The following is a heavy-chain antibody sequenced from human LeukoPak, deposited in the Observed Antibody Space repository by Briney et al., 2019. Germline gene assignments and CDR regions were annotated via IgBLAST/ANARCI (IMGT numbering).Heavy chain of an antibody. CDR3: ARADYDFWSGYHDY. CDR2: IYYSGST. J-gene: IGHJ4*02. Sequence: SQTLSLTCTVSGGSISSGDYYWSWIRQHPGKGLEWIGYIYYSGSTYYNPSLKSRVTISVDTSKNQFSLKLSSVTAADTAVYYCARADYDFWSGYHDYWGQGTLVTVSS. CDR1: GGSISSGDYY. D-gene: IGHD3-3*01. V-gene: IGHV4-30-4*08.